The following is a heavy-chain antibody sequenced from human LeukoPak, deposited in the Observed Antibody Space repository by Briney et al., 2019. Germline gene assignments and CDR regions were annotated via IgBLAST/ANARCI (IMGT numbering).Heavy chain of an antibody. J-gene: IGHJ4*02. CDR1: GFTFSTHA. CDR3: AKRDSSGSYPYYFDY. Sequence: GGSLRLSCAASGFTFSTHAMSWVRLAPGKGLEWVSAIGGSDGSTYYADSVKGRFTISRDNSKDTLYLQMNSLRAEDTAVYYCAKRDSSGSYPYYFDYWGQGTPVTVSS. D-gene: IGHD3-22*01. CDR2: IGGSDGST. V-gene: IGHV3-23*01.